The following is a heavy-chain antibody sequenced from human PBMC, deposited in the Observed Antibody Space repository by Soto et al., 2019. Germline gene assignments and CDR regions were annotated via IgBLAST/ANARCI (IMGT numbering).Heavy chain of an antibody. CDR3: ARGDRGAFDV. CDR2: IHSDGSST. D-gene: IGHD1-26*01. V-gene: IGHV3-74*01. Sequence: EVQLVESGGGLVRPGGSLRLSCAASGFTFSYDWMHWVRQAPGKGLVWVSRIHSDGSSTTYADFVKGRFTISRDNASKAVYLQMNSVSDEDTAVYYCARGDRGAFDVWGQGTVGTVSS. J-gene: IGHJ3*01. CDR1: GFTFSYDW.